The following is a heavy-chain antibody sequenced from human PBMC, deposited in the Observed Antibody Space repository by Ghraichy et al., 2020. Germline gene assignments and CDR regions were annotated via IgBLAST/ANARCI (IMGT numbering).Heavy chain of an antibody. CDR2: ISGSGGDI. D-gene: IGHD1-14*01. Sequence: GGSLRLSCAASGFTFSSYAMSWVRQAPGKGLEWVTDISGSGGDIYYADSVKGRFTISRDNSKNTLYLQVNSLRPEDTAVYYCAKDSVQDGTYGYYGMDVWGQGTTVTVSS. CDR1: GFTFSSYA. CDR3: AKDSVQDGTYGYYGMDV. V-gene: IGHV3-23*01. J-gene: IGHJ6*02.